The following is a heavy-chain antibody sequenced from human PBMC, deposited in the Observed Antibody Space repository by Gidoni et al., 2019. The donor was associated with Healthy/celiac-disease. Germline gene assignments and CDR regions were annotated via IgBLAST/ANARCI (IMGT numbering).Heavy chain of an antibody. CDR2: IIPILGIA. J-gene: IGHJ5*02. Sequence: QVQLVQSGAEVKKPGSSVKVSCKASGGTFSSYTISWVRQAPGQGLEWMGRIIPILGIANYAQKFQGRVTITADKSTSTAYMELSSLRSEDTAVYYCAREGDSSGDNWFDPWGQGTLVTVSS. CDR3: AREGDSSGDNWFDP. CDR1: GGTFSSYT. V-gene: IGHV1-69*08. D-gene: IGHD3-22*01.